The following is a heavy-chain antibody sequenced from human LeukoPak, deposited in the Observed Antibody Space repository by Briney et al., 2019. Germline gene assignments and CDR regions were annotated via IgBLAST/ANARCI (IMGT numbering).Heavy chain of an antibody. CDR2: ISGSSSYK. CDR1: GFTFSGYS. D-gene: IGHD6-19*01. J-gene: IGHJ4*02. Sequence: GGSLRLSCAASGFTFSGYSMNWVRQAPGKGLEWVSSISGSSSYKYYADSVKGRFTISRDNAKNSLYLQMNTLRAEDTAVYYCARGYSSGWFPFDYWGQGTLVTVSS. V-gene: IGHV3-21*01. CDR3: ARGYSSGWFPFDY.